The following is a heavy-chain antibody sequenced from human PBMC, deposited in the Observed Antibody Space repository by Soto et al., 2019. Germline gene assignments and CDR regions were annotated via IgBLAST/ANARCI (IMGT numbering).Heavy chain of an antibody. CDR1: GFPFGTTD. CDR3: VKNSGWFNT. CDR2: IDGSGGIT. J-gene: IGHJ5*02. Sequence: QLLQSGGGLVQPGGSLTLSCAASGFPFGTTDMSWVRQAPGEGLEWVSTIDGSGGITFYADSGKGRFTISRDNSRNTVYLQMNSLRGDDTALYYCVKNSGWFNTWGQGALVTVSS. V-gene: IGHV3-23*01. D-gene: IGHD3-10*01.